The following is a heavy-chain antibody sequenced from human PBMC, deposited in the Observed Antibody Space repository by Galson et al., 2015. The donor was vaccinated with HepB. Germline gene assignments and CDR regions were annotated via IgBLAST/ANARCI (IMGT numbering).Heavy chain of an antibody. V-gene: IGHV5-51*01. D-gene: IGHD3-10*01. CDR3: ASRHSYFRSGTWYNVSDY. CDR1: GYSFSSYY. Sequence: QSGAEVKKPGESLKISCQASGYSFSSYYIGWVRQMPGKGLEWMGIVYPGGSGIRYSPSFQGQVTISVDNSISTAYLQWSSLKASDTAMYYCASRHSYFRSGTWYNVSDYWGQGTLVTVSS. CDR2: VYPGGSGI. J-gene: IGHJ4*02.